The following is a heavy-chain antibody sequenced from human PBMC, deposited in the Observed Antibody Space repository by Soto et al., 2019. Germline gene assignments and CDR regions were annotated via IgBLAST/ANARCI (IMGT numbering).Heavy chain of an antibody. D-gene: IGHD1-26*01. CDR2: INPRGGST. CDR3: ARGGGAGNLDY. V-gene: IGHV1-46*01. CDR1: GYTFTSYY. Sequence: QVQLVQSGAEVKKPGASVKVSCKASGYTFTSYYMHWVRQAPGQGLEWMGIINPRGGSTSYAQKFQGNVTMTRDTPQSTVYMELVSLRPENTAVYYCARGGGAGNLDYWGQGTLVTVSS. J-gene: IGHJ4*02.